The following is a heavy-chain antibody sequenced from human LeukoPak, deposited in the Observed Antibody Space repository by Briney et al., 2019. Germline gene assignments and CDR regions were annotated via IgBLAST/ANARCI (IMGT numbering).Heavy chain of an antibody. D-gene: IGHD6-19*01. CDR1: GFTFSSYG. CDR2: IWYDGSNK. V-gene: IGHV3-33*01. CDR3: ARDHSSDWYSDYFDY. J-gene: IGHJ4*02. Sequence: PGRSLRLSCAASGFTFSSYGMHWVRQAPGKGLEWVAVIWYDGSNKYYADSVKGRFTISRDNSKNTLYLQMNSLRAEDTAVYYCARDHSSDWYSDYFDYWGQGTLVTVSS.